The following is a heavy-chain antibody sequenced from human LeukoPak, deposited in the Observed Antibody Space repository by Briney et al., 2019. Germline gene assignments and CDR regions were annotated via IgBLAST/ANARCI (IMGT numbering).Heavy chain of an antibody. Sequence: ASVKVSCKASGYTFTSYDIKWVRQATGQGLEWMGWMNPNSGNTGNAQKFQGRVTMTRNTSISTAYMELSSLRSEDTAVYYCARVIRRRFDPWGQGTLVTVSS. V-gene: IGHV1-8*01. J-gene: IGHJ5*02. CDR2: MNPNSGNT. D-gene: IGHD2-21*01. CDR3: ARVIRRRFDP. CDR1: GYTFTSYD.